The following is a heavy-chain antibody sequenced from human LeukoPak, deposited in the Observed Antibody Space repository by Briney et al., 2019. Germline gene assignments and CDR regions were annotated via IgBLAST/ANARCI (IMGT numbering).Heavy chain of an antibody. CDR3: VRDPSYGSSWYYYMDV. CDR1: EFTFVRYA. CDR2: ISSSSFKI. Sequence: GSLRLSCAASEFTFVRYAMNWVRQAPGKGLEWVSYISSSSFKIGYADSVKGRFTISRDNSKNSLYLQMDSLRVEVTAVYYCVRDPSYGSSWYYYMDVWGKGTTVTVSS. J-gene: IGHJ6*03. V-gene: IGHV3-48*04. D-gene: IGHD6-13*01.